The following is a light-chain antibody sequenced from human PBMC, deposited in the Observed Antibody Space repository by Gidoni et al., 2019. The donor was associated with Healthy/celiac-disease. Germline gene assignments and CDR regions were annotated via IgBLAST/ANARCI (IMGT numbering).Light chain of an antibody. J-gene: IGKJ2*01. CDR3: QQYDNLYT. V-gene: IGKV1-33*01. CDR2: DSS. CDR1: QDISNY. Sequence: DIQMTKSPSSLSASVGDRVTITCQASQDISNYLNWYQQKPGKAPKLLIYDSSNLETGVPSRFIGSGSGTDFTFTISSLHPEDIATYYCQQYDNLYTFGQGTKLEIK.